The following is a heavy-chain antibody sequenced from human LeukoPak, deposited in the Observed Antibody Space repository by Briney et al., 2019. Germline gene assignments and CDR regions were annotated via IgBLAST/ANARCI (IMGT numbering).Heavy chain of an antibody. J-gene: IGHJ4*02. V-gene: IGHV3-21*01. D-gene: IGHD3-22*01. Sequence: GGSLSLSCAASGFTFSSYSMNWVRQAPGKGLEWVSSISSSSSYIYYADSVKGRFTISRDNAKNSLYLQMNSLRAEDTAVYYCARVLPTYHYDSSVPRRSYYFDYWGQGTLVTVSS. CDR1: GFTFSSYS. CDR3: ARVLPTYHYDSSVPRRSYYFDY. CDR2: ISSSSSYI.